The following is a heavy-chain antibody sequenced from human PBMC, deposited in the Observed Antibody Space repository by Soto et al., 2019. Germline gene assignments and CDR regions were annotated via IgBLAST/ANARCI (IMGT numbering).Heavy chain of an antibody. Sequence: KPGGSRRRCWAASGFTFSYYYMSWSRQAPGKGLEWVSYISSSGITSYSADSVEGRFTISRDNAKNSLYLHMNSLRADDTAVYYCATLYCSGGSCYNSLDYWGQGTLVTVSA. V-gene: IGHV3-11*01. D-gene: IGHD2-15*01. J-gene: IGHJ4*02. CDR2: ISSSGITS. CDR3: ATLYCSGGSCYNSLDY. CDR1: GFTFSYYY.